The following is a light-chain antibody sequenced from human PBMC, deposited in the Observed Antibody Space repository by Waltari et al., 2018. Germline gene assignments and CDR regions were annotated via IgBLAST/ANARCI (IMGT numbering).Light chain of an antibody. J-gene: IGLJ3*02. CDR1: SPNIGNNT. Sequence: QSLLTQSPSASGTPGKRVTISCSGCSPNIGNNTVTWYKQVPGTAPKLLISTNNQRPSGVPDRFSGSKSGNSASLAISGLQSGDAADYFCAACDDSLNGWVFGGETKLSVL. CDR2: TNN. V-gene: IGLV1-44*01. CDR3: AACDDSLNGWV.